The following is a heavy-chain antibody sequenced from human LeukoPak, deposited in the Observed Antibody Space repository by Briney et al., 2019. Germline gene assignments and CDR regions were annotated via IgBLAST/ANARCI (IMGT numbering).Heavy chain of an antibody. V-gene: IGHV3-66*01. J-gene: IGHJ4*02. CDR3: ARDGDYYDSSGSLDY. D-gene: IGHD3-22*01. Sequence: GGSLRLSCAASGFTVSSNYMSWVRQAPGKGLEWVSVIYSGGGTYYADSVKGRFTISRDNSKNTLYLQMNSLRAGDTAVYYCARDGDYYDSSGSLDYWGQGTLVTVSS. CDR2: IYSGGGT. CDR1: GFTVSSNY.